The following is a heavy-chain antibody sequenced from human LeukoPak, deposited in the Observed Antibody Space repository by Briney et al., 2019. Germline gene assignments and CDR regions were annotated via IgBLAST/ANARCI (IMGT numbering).Heavy chain of an antibody. Sequence: GGSLRLSRAASGFTFSNAWMSWVRQAPGKGLEWVGRIKSKTDGGTTDYAAPVKGRFTISRDDSKNTLYLQMNSLKTEDTAVYYCTTPSSPFRVYYFDYWGQGTLVTVSS. CDR1: GFTFSNAW. J-gene: IGHJ4*02. V-gene: IGHV3-15*01. CDR3: TTPSSPFRVYYFDY. CDR2: IKSKTDGGTT. D-gene: IGHD3-3*01.